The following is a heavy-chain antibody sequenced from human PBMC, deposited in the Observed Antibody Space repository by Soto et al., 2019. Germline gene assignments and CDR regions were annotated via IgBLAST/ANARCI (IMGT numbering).Heavy chain of an antibody. V-gene: IGHV3-23*01. J-gene: IGHJ4*02. CDR1: GFTFSSDA. Sequence: EVQLLESGGGLVQPGGSLRLSCAASGFTFSSDAMSWVRQAPGKGLEWVSAISGSGGSTYYADSVKGRFTISRDKYKNTLYLQMNSLRAEDTAVYYCAKDRTFTFGGVISHWGQGTLVTVFS. CDR2: ISGSGGST. D-gene: IGHD3-16*02. CDR3: AKDRTFTFGGVISH.